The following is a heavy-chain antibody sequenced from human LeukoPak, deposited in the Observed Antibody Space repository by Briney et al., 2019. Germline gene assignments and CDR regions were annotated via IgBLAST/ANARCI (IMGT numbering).Heavy chain of an antibody. CDR3: ARHDYGGNSGDY. J-gene: IGHJ4*02. CDR1: GFTFSSYA. V-gene: IGHV3-21*01. CDR2: ISSSSYI. D-gene: IGHD4-23*01. Sequence: GGSLRLSCAASGFTFSSYAMNWVRQAPGKGLEWVSSISSSSYIYYADSVKGRFTISRDNAKNSLYLQMNSLRAEDTAVYYCARHDYGGNSGDYWGQGTLVTVSS.